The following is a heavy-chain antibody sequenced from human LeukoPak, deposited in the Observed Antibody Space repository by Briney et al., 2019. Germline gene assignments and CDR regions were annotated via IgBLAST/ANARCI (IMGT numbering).Heavy chain of an antibody. D-gene: IGHD2-15*01. CDR2: VYPGDSHT. Sequence: GESLKISCKGSGYSFTNNWIGWVRHMPGEGLDWMAIVYPGDSHTKYNPSFQGQVTISADKSSSTAYLQWISLRASDTAIYYCVRTPTCSSGTCYPNWFDSWGQGTLVTVSS. CDR3: VRTPTCSSGTCYPNWFDS. J-gene: IGHJ5*01. CDR1: GYSFTNNW. V-gene: IGHV5-51*01.